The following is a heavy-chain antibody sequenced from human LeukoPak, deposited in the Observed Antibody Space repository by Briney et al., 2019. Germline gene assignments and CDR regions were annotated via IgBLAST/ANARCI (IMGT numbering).Heavy chain of an antibody. V-gene: IGHV3-66*02. CDR3: ARGGHTSGAAAQFDY. CDR2: IYSGGST. D-gene: IGHD6-13*01. Sequence: GGSLRLSCAASGFTVSSNYMSWVRQAPGKGLEWVSVIYSGGSTYYADSVKGRFTISRDNSKNTLYLQMNSLRAEDTAVYYCARGGHTSGAAAQFDYWGQGTLVTVSS. J-gene: IGHJ4*02. CDR1: GFTVSSNY.